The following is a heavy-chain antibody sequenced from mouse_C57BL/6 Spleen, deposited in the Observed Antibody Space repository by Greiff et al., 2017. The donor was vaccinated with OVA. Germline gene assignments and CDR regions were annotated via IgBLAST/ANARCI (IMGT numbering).Heavy chain of an antibody. V-gene: IGHV1-82*01. D-gene: IGHD2-4*01. J-gene: IGHJ4*01. CDR1: GYAFSSSW. CDR2: LYPGDGDT. Sequence: VQLQESGPELVKPGASVKISCKASGYAFSSSWMNWVKQRPGKGLEWIGRLYPGDGDTNYNGKFKGKATLTADKSSSTAYMQLSSLTSEDSAVYFGARSPHYDYPYYAMDYWGQGTSVTVSS. CDR3: ARSPHYDYPYYAMDY.